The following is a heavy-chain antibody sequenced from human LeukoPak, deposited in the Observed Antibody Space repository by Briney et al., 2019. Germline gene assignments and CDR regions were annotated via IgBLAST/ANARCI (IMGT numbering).Heavy chain of an antibody. V-gene: IGHV4-38-2*02. CDR1: GYSISSGYY. CDR3: AISSWSLSFDY. Sequence: SETLSLTCTVSGYSISSGYYWGWIRQPPGKGLEWIGSIYHSGSTYYNPSLKSRVTISVDTSKNQFSLKLSSVTAADTAVYYCAISSWSLSFDYWGQGTLVTVSS. D-gene: IGHD6-13*01. J-gene: IGHJ4*02. CDR2: IYHSGST.